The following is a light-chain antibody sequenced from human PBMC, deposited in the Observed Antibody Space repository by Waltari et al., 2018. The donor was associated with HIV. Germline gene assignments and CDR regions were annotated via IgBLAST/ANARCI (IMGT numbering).Light chain of an antibody. J-gene: IGLJ2*01. V-gene: IGLV2-14*01. Sequence: QSVLTQPASVSGSPGQSITISCTGTSSDIGGYNYVFWYQQHPGKAPKLLIYEVSNRPSGVSDRFSGSRSGNTASLTISGLQAEDEADYFCSSYAGSSIFVVFGGGTKLTVL. CDR1: SSDIGGYNY. CDR3: SSYAGSSIFVV. CDR2: EVS.